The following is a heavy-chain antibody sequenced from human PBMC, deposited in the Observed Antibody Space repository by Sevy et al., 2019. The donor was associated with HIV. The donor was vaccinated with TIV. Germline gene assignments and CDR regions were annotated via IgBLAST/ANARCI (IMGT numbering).Heavy chain of an antibody. CDR3: AKGGVVVVAARYYYYGMDV. J-gene: IGHJ6*02. V-gene: IGHV3-23*01. D-gene: IGHD2-15*01. CDR2: ISGSGGST. CDR1: GFTFSSYA. Sequence: GGSLRLSCAASGFTFSSYAMSWVRQAPGKGLEWVSAISGSGGSTYYADSVKGRFTISRDNSKNTLYLQMNSLRAEDMAVYYCAKGGVVVVAARYYYYGMDVWGQGTTVTVSS.